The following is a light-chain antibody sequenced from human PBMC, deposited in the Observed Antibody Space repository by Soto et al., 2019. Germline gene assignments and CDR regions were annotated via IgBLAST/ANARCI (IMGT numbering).Light chain of an antibody. Sequence: DIQMTQSPSSLSSSVGDRVTISCLASQTVERWLAWYQQKPGKAPKLLISDVSSLERGVPSRCSGSGSATEFTLTISGLQSDDFATYYCQQYKDYVWTFGQGTKV. V-gene: IGKV1-5*01. J-gene: IGKJ1*01. CDR3: QQYKDYVWT. CDR2: DVS. CDR1: QTVERW.